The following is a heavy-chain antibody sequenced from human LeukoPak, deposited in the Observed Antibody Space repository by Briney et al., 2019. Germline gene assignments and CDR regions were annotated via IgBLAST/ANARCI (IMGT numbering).Heavy chain of an antibody. D-gene: IGHD2-15*01. Sequence: PGGSLRLSCGASGFTFSSYEMNWVREAPGKGLEWVSYISSSGSTIYYADSVKGRFTISRDNTKNSLYLQMNSLRAEDTAVYYCAKDGGSDPDSFDIWGQGTMVTVSS. J-gene: IGHJ3*02. V-gene: IGHV3-48*03. CDR3: AKDGGSDPDSFDI. CDR1: GFTFSSYE. CDR2: ISSSGSTI.